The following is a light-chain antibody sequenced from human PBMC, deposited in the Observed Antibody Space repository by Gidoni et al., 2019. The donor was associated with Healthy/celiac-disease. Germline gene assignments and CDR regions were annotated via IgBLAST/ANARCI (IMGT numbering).Light chain of an antibody. CDR3: QQLNSYLFT. CDR2: AAS. Sequence: DIQLTQSPSFLSASVGDRVTITCRASQGISSYLAWYQQTPGKAPKLLIYAASTLQSGVPSRFSGSGSGTEFTLTISSLQPEDFATYYCQQLNSYLFTCXPXTKVDIK. CDR1: QGISSY. J-gene: IGKJ3*01. V-gene: IGKV1-9*01.